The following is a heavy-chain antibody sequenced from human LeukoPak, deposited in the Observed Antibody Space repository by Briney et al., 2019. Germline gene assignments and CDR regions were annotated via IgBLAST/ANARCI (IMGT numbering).Heavy chain of an antibody. Sequence: PGGSLRLSCAASGFTFSSYAMSWVRQAPGKGLEWVSAISGSGGSTYYADSVKGRFTISRDNSKNTLYLQMNSLRAEDTAVYYCAKENRNKKIAVAGTEISLWGQGTLVTVSS. CDR1: GFTFSSYA. CDR3: AKENRNKKIAVAGTEISL. CDR2: ISGSGGST. D-gene: IGHD6-19*01. V-gene: IGHV3-23*01. J-gene: IGHJ4*02.